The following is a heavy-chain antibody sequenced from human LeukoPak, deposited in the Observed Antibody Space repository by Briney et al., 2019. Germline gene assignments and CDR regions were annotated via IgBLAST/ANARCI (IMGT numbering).Heavy chain of an antibody. Sequence: PGGSLRLSCAASGITFSTYAMGWVRQTPGKGLEWVSAITGSGVSTFYADSVKGCFTISRDNSKNTLFLQMNSLRAEDTAVYYCAKGVVGVTSPNSLDYWGQGTLVTVSS. J-gene: IGHJ4*02. CDR3: AKGVVGVTSPNSLDY. CDR2: ITGSGVST. V-gene: IGHV3-23*01. CDR1: GITFSTYA. D-gene: IGHD1-26*01.